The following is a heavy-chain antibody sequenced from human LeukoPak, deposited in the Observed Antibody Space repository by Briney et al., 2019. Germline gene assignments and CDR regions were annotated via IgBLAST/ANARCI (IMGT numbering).Heavy chain of an antibody. CDR2: INWNSDSI. Sequence: PGGSLRLSCAVSGFTFDDYAMHWVRQVPGKGLEWVSGINWNSDSIGYADSVKGRFTTSRDNAKNSLYLQVNSLRAEDTAFYHCAINGGGDSGYGNFDYWGQGTLVTVSS. CDR1: GFTFDDYA. D-gene: IGHD5-12*01. V-gene: IGHV3-9*01. CDR3: AINGGGDSGYGNFDY. J-gene: IGHJ4*02.